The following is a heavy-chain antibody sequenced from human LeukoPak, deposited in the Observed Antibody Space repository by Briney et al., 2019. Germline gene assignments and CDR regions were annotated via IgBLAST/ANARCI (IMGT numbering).Heavy chain of an antibody. V-gene: IGHV4-30-4*01. D-gene: IGHD3-22*01. CDR1: GGSISSGDYY. CDR2: IYYSGST. Sequence: PSETLSLTCTVSGGSISSGDYYWSWIRQPPGKGLEWIGYIYYSGSTYYNPSPKSRVTISVDTSKNQFSLKLSSVTAADTAVYYCARNSRHYYDSSGYTDAFDIWGQGTMVTVSS. CDR3: ARNSRHYYDSSGYTDAFDI. J-gene: IGHJ3*02.